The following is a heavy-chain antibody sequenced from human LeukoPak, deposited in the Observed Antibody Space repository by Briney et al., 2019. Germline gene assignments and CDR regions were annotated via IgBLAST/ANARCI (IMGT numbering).Heavy chain of an antibody. V-gene: IGHV3-30*18. Sequence: GGSVRLSCAASGFTFSSYGMHWVRQAPGKGLEWVAVIAYDGSNAYYADSVKGRFFISRDNSKNTLYLQMNSLRAEDTAVYFCAKVDIEVVVAATSMDVWGQGTTASVSS. J-gene: IGHJ6*02. CDR3: AKVDIEVVVAATSMDV. D-gene: IGHD2-15*01. CDR2: IAYDGSNA. CDR1: GFTFSSYG.